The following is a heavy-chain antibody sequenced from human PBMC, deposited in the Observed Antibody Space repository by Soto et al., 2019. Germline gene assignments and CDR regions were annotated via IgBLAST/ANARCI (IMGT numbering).Heavy chain of an antibody. Sequence: PGGSLRLSCAASGFTFSSYEMNWVRQAPGKGLEWVSYISSSGSTIYYADSVKGRFTISRDNAKNSLYLQMNSLRAEDTAVYYCHSGGYDTHYYYYGMDVWGQGTTVTVSS. CDR2: ISSSGSTI. V-gene: IGHV3-48*03. CDR3: HSGGYDTHYYYYGMDV. J-gene: IGHJ6*02. D-gene: IGHD3-10*01. CDR1: GFTFSSYE.